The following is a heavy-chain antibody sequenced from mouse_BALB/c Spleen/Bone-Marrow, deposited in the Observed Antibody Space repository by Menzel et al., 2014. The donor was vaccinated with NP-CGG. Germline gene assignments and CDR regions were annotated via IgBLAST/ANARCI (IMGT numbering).Heavy chain of an antibody. CDR1: GYTFTSYW. CDR2: IDPSDSET. CDR3: ARWGAYFDC. Sequence: VQLQQSGAELVRPGTPVKLSCKASGYTFTSYWMNWVKQRPGRGLEWIGRIDPSDSETHYNQKFKDKATLTVDKSSSTAYIQLSSLTSEDSAVYYCARWGAYFDCWGQGTTLTVSS. J-gene: IGHJ2*01. V-gene: IGHV1-61*01.